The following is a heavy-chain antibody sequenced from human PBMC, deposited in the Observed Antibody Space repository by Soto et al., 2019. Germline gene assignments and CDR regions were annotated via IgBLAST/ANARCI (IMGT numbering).Heavy chain of an antibody. CDR3: TRRRDVTGLDSHYYYYYYMDV. V-gene: IGHV3-73*01. CDR1: GFTFSGSA. Sequence: EVQLVESGGGLVQPGGSLKLSCAASGFTFSGSAMHWVRQASGKGLEWVGRIRSKANSYATAYAASVKGRFTISRDDSKNTAYLQMNSLKTEDTAVYYCTRRRDVTGLDSHYYYYYYMDVWGKGTTVTVSS. D-gene: IGHD2-21*02. CDR2: IRSKANSYAT. J-gene: IGHJ6*03.